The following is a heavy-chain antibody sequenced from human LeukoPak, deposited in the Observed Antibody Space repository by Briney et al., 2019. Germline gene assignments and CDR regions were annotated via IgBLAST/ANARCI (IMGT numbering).Heavy chain of an antibody. Sequence: GGSLRLSCAASGFIFSSYDMHWVRQAPGKGLEWVGRIKSKTDGWATDYAAPVKGRFTISRDGSKNTLYLQMNSLKTEDTAVYYCTAKKPVRGDIWGQGTMVTVSS. CDR3: TAKKPVRGDI. V-gene: IGHV3-15*01. CDR2: IKSKTDGWAT. J-gene: IGHJ3*02. CDR1: GFIFSSYD. D-gene: IGHD3-10*01.